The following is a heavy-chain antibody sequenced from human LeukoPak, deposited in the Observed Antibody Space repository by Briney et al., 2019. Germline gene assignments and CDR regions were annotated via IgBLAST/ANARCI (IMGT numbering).Heavy chain of an antibody. Sequence: GGSLRLSCAASGFTFNTYGMSWVRQAPGKGLEWVSGISGSGGATYYADSVKGRFTTSRDDPHNTLYLQMNSLRAEDTAVYFCARGGVDYYGSGTYYLMYYFDYWGQGALVTVSS. CDR2: ISGSGGAT. CDR1: GFTFNTYG. J-gene: IGHJ4*02. V-gene: IGHV3-23*01. D-gene: IGHD3-10*01. CDR3: ARGGVDYYGSGTYYLMYYFDY.